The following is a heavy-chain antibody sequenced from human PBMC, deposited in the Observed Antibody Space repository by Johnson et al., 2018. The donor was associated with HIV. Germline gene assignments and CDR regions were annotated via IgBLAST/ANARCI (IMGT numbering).Heavy chain of an antibody. CDR1: GFTFSSYA. Sequence: QLVESGGGLVQPGGSLRLSCAASGFTFSSYAMHWVRQAPGKGLEYVSAISSNGGSTYYANSVKGRFTISRDNSKNTLYLQMGSLRAEDMAVYYCARADEWELVGRGYAFDIWGQGTMVTVSS. CDR3: ARADEWELVGRGYAFDI. J-gene: IGHJ3*02. CDR2: ISSNGGST. D-gene: IGHD1-26*01. V-gene: IGHV3-64*01.